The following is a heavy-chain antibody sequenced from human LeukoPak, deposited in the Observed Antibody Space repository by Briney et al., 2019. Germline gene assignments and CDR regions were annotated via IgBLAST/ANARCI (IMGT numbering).Heavy chain of an antibody. CDR2: TYYRSMWYN. J-gene: IGHJ6*02. D-gene: IGHD2-2*01. CDR1: GDSVSSNSAA. CDR3: ARGGSIVVVPAARENYYYYGMDV. V-gene: IGHV6-1*01. Sequence: SQTLSLTCAISGDSVSSNSAAWNWIRQSPSRGLEWLGRTYYRSMWYNDYAVSVKSRITINPDTSKNQFSPQLNSVTPEDTAVYYCARGGSIVVVPAARENYYYYGMDVWGQGTTVTVSS.